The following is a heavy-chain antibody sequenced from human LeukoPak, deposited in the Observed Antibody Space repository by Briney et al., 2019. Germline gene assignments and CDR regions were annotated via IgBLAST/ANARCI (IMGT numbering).Heavy chain of an antibody. D-gene: IGHD3-22*01. J-gene: IGHJ3*02. Sequence: ASVKVSCKASGYTFTSYDINWVRQAPGQGLEWMGWMNPNSGNTGYAQKFQGRVTMTRNTSISTAYMELSSLRSEDTAVYYCARGGRKYYDTTDAFDIWGQGTMVTVSS. CDR2: MNPNSGNT. V-gene: IGHV1-8*01. CDR3: ARGGRKYYDTTDAFDI. CDR1: GYTFTSYD.